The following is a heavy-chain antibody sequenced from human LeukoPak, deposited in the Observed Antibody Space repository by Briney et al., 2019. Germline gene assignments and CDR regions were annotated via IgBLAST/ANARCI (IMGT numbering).Heavy chain of an antibody. V-gene: IGHV4-59*01. J-gene: IGHJ4*02. CDR3: ARAVVGATSGSFDY. CDR1: GGSISSYY. D-gene: IGHD1-26*01. CDR2: IYYSGST. Sequence: PSETLSLTCTVSGGSISSYYWSWIRQPPGKGLEWIGYIYYSGSTNYNLSLKSRVTISVDTSKNQFSLKLSSVTAADTAVYYCARAVVGATSGSFDYWGQGTLVTASS.